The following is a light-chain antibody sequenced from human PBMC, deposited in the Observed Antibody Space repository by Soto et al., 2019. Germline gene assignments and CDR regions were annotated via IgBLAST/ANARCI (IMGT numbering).Light chain of an antibody. V-gene: IGLV1-51*02. CDR1: SSNIGNNY. CDR2: ENN. CDR3: GTWDSSLSASYV. J-gene: IGLJ1*01. Sequence: SLLTQPPSFSASPGQKVSLSCSGSSSNIGNNYVSWYQQLPGTAPKLLIYENNKRPSGIPDRFSGSKSGTSATLGITGLQTGDEADYYCGTWDSSLSASYVFGTGTKVTVL.